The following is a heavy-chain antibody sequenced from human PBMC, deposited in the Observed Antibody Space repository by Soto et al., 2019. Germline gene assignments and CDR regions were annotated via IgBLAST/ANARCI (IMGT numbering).Heavy chain of an antibody. Sequence: GGSLRLSCSASGFTFSMFSMHWVRQAPGKGLEYVSGISSNGDSTYYADSVKDRFTISRDNSKNTLYLQMSSLRAVDTAVYYCVHPRSTVQIPPTWGQGTLVTVSS. CDR2: ISSNGDST. J-gene: IGHJ5*02. CDR3: VHPRSTVQIPPT. CDR1: GFTFSMFS. D-gene: IGHD4-17*01. V-gene: IGHV3-64D*06.